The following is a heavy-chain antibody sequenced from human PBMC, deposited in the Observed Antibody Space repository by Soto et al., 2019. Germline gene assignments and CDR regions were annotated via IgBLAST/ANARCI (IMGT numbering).Heavy chain of an antibody. D-gene: IGHD4-4*01. CDR3: ARNQYSNYGPMDV. CDR2: ISSSSSYI. V-gene: IGHV3-21*01. J-gene: IGHJ6*02. CDR1: GFTFSSYS. Sequence: VQLVESGGCLVKPGGSLRLSCAASGFTFSSYSMNWVRQAPGKGLEWVSSISSSSSYIYYADSVKGRFTISRDNAKNSLYLQMNSLRADDTAVYYCARNQYSNYGPMDVWGQGTTVTVSS.